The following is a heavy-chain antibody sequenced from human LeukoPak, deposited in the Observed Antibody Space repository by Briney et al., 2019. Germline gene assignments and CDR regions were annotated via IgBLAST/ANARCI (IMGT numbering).Heavy chain of an antibody. Sequence: GGSLRLSCAASGFTFSSSAMTWVRQAPGKGLEWVSAISGGAFSTYYADSVKGRFTISRDNSKNTLYLQMNSLRPEDTAVYYCARARPSMWIDYWGQGTLVTVSS. CDR1: GFTFSSSA. J-gene: IGHJ4*02. D-gene: IGHD5-12*01. CDR2: ISGGAFST. V-gene: IGHV3-23*01. CDR3: ARARPSMWIDY.